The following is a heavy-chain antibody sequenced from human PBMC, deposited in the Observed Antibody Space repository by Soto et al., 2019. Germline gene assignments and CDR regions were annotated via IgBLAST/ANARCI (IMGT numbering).Heavy chain of an antibody. Sequence: ASVKVSCKASGYTFTSYAMHWVRQAPGQRLEWMGWINAGNGNTKYSQKFQGRVTMTEDTSTDTAYMELSSLRSEDTAVYYCATKDPSGYYYYYMDVWGKGTTVTVSS. D-gene: IGHD6-25*01. CDR3: ATKDPSGYYYYYMDV. CDR1: GYTFTSYA. CDR2: INAGNGNT. J-gene: IGHJ6*03. V-gene: IGHV1-3*01.